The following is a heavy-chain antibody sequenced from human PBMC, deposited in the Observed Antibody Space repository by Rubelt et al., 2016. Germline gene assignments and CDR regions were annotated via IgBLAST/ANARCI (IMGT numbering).Heavy chain of an antibody. J-gene: IGHJ4*02. Sequence: QLQLQESGPGLVKPSETLSLTCTVSGGSISSSDYYWGWIRQPPGKGLEWIGNIYYSGSTNYNPSLKSRVTISLDTSKNQFSLGLSPVTAADTAVYYCARQVRVLYYSDYWGQGTLVTVSS. CDR2: IYYSGST. CDR3: ARQVRVLYYSDY. V-gene: IGHV4-39*01. CDR1: GGSISSSDYY.